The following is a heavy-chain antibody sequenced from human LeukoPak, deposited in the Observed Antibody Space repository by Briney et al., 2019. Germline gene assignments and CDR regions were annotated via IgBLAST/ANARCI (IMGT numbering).Heavy chain of an antibody. D-gene: IGHD2-2*02. V-gene: IGHV3-15*01. CDR1: GFTFSNAW. J-gene: IGHJ4*02. Sequence: TSGGSLRLSCAASGFTFSNAWMSWVRQAPGKGLEWVGRIKSKTDGGTTDYAAPVKGRFTISRDDSKNTLYLQMNSLKTEDTAVYYCTTGELRYCSSTSCYTQDLYWGQGTLVTVSS. CDR3: TTGELRYCSSTSCYTQDLY. CDR2: IKSKTDGGTT.